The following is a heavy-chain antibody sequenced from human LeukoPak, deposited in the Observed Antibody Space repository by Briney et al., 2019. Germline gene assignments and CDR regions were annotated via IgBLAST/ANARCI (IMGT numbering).Heavy chain of an antibody. CDR3: AKSGVVQSKNWFDP. J-gene: IGHJ5*02. Sequence: SVKVSCKASGGTFSSYAISWVRQAPGQGLEWMGGIIPIFGTANYAQKFQGRVTITADESTSTAYMELSSLRSEDTAVYYCAKSGVVQSKNWFDPWGQGTLVTVSS. CDR1: GGTFSSYA. V-gene: IGHV1-69*13. CDR2: IIPIFGTA. D-gene: IGHD2-2*01.